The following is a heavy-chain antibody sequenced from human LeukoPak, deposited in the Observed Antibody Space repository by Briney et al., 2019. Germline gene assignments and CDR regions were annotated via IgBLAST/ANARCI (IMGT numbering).Heavy chain of an antibody. Sequence: LSETLSLTCAVYGGSFSGYYWSWIRQPPGKGLEWIGEINHSGSTNYNPSLKSRVTISVDTSKNQFSLKLTSVTAADTAVYYCAREGSYSGSGSPPLDYWGQGTLVTVSS. CDR1: GGSFSGYY. CDR3: AREGSYSGSGSPPLDY. V-gene: IGHV4-34*01. D-gene: IGHD3-10*01. CDR2: INHSGST. J-gene: IGHJ4*02.